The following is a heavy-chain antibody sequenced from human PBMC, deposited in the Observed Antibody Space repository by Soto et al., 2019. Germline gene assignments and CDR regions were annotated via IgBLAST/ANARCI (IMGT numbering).Heavy chain of an antibody. CDR2: IYYSGST. Sequence: QVQLQESGPGLVKPSQTLSLTCTVSGGSISSGGYYWSWIRQHPGKDLEWIGYIYYSGSTYYNPSLHIRVTISVDTSKIQFSLKLSSVTAADTGGSSCARRGCLMLLFDYWGQGALVTLSS. CDR3: ARRGCLMLLFDY. J-gene: IGHJ4*02. D-gene: IGHD3-16*01. CDR1: GGSISSGGYY. V-gene: IGHV4-31*03.